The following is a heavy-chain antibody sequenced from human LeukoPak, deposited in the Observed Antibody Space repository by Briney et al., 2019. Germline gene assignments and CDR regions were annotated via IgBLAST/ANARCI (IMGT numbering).Heavy chain of an antibody. Sequence: GGSLRLSCAASGFTFSNYAMHWVRQAPGKGLEWVGRIKTKTDGGTTAYAAPVKGRFTMSRDDSKNTLYLQMNSLKTEDTAMYYCTTGGLWYSGRVFWGQGTLVTVS. CDR2: IKTKTDGGTT. D-gene: IGHD3-10*01. CDR1: GFTFSNYA. V-gene: IGHV3-15*01. J-gene: IGHJ4*02. CDR3: TTGGLWYSGRVF.